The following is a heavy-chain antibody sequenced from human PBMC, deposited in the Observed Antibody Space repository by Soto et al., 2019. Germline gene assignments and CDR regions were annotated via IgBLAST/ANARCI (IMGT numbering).Heavy chain of an antibody. Sequence: ASVKVSCKASGYTFTSYGISWVRQAPGQGLEWMGWISAYNGNTNYAQKLQGRVTMTTDTSTSTAYMELRSLRSDDTAVYYCARDGRLGYCSGGSCLDAFDIWGQGTMVTVS. CDR2: ISAYNGNT. D-gene: IGHD2-15*01. CDR1: GYTFTSYG. V-gene: IGHV1-18*01. J-gene: IGHJ3*02. CDR3: ARDGRLGYCSGGSCLDAFDI.